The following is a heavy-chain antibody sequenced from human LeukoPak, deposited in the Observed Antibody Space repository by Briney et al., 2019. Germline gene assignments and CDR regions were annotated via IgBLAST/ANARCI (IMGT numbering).Heavy chain of an antibody. CDR2: ISHDGTAK. CDR3: ARDPIPGAPDYFYH. D-gene: IGHD1-14*01. J-gene: IGHJ4*02. Sequence: GGSLRLSCAASGFTFSSYAMHWVRQAPGKGPEGVTVISHDGTAKYYTDSVKGRFTISRDNSKNTLYLQMSSLRLGDTAMYYCARDPIPGAPDYFYHWGQGTLVTVSS. CDR1: GFTFSSYA. V-gene: IGHV3-30-3*01.